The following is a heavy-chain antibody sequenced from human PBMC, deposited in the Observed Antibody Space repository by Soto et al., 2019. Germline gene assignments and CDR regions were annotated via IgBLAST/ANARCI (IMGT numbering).Heavy chain of an antibody. CDR2: IWYDGSTK. V-gene: IGHV3-33*01. J-gene: IGHJ6*02. CDR1: GLTLSSQG. D-gene: IGHD6-13*01. CDR3: ARDGQQVVPHGMDV. Sequence: QVHLVESGGGVVQPGRSLRLSCAASGLTLSSQGMHWVRQAPGKGLEWVAFIWYDGSTKYSPDSVKGRFTISRDNSKNTLYLQMNSLRVEDTAVYYCARDGQQVVPHGMDVGGQGTTVTVSS.